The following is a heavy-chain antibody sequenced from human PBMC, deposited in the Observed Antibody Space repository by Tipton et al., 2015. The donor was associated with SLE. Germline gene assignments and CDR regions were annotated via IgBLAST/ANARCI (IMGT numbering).Heavy chain of an antibody. CDR1: GYSISSGFY. CDR3: AREVWPLNGGFRGWAFDI. Sequence: TLSLTCSVSGYSISSGFYWGLIRQPPGKGLEWIATIYHSGSAYYNPSLKSRVAISVDTSKNQFSLKLSSVTAADTAVYYCAREVWPLNGGFRGWAFDIRGQGTMVTVSS. J-gene: IGHJ3*02. D-gene: IGHD3-10*01. CDR2: IYHSGSA. V-gene: IGHV4-38-2*02.